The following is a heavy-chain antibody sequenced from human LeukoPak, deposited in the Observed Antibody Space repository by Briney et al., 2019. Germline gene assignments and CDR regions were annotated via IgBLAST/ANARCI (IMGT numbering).Heavy chain of an antibody. Sequence: PPETLSLTCAVYGGSFSGYYWSWIRQPPGKGLEWIGEVNHSGSTNYNPSLKSRVTTSVDTSKNQFSLKLSPVTAADTAVYDCARGRFDGDYVGPNWFDPWGQETLVTVPS. CDR3: ARGRFDGDYVGPNWFDP. J-gene: IGHJ5*02. CDR1: GGSFSGYY. V-gene: IGHV4-34*01. CDR2: VNHSGST. D-gene: IGHD4-17*01.